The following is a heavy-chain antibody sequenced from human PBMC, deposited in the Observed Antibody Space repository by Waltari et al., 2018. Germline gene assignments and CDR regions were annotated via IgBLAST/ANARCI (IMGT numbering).Heavy chain of an antibody. Sequence: QVQLQESGPGLVKPSETLSLTCTVSGGSISSYYWSWIRQPPGKGLEWIGYIYYSGSTNYNPSLKSRVTISVDTSKNQFSLKLSSVTAADTAVYYCARGGSGGHFDYWGQGTLVTVSS. V-gene: IGHV4-59*01. CDR3: ARGGSGGHFDY. D-gene: IGHD1-26*01. J-gene: IGHJ4*02. CDR2: IYYSGST. CDR1: GGSISSYY.